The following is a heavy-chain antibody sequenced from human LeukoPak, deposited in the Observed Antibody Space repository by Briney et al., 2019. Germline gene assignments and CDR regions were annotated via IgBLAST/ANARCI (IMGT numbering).Heavy chain of an antibody. V-gene: IGHV3-49*04. J-gene: IGHJ4*02. Sequence: GGSLRLSCTASGFTFGDYDMNWVRQAPGKGLEWVGFIRSKAYGGTTEYATSVKGRFTISRDDSKSIAYLQMNSLKIVDTAVYYCIRGRGILDYWGQGTLVTVSS. CDR3: IRGRGILDY. D-gene: IGHD6-13*01. CDR1: GFTFGDYD. CDR2: IRSKAYGGTT.